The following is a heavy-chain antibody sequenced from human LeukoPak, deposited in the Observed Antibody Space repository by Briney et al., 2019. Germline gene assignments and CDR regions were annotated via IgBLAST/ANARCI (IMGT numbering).Heavy chain of an antibody. CDR3: ASRDSGDYPYFDY. D-gene: IGHD4-17*01. CDR1: GFSFTNYG. J-gene: IGHJ4*02. Sequence: GGSLRLSCAASGFSFTNYGMHWVRQAPGKGLEWVAFIRYDGGKTHYVDSVKGRFTVSRGNSNKTLYLQMNGLRAEDTAVYYCASRDSGDYPYFDYWGQGTLVTVSS. CDR2: IRYDGGKT. V-gene: IGHV3-30*02.